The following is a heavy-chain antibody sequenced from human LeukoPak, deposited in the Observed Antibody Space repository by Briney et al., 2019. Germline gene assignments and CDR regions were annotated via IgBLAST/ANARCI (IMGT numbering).Heavy chain of an antibody. D-gene: IGHD4-23*01. CDR1: GFTFSSYS. CDR2: IRDSGGST. CDR3: ARGSCSSGNCNFDY. Sequence: PGGSLRLSCTASGFTFSSYSMNWVRQAPAKGLEWVSTIRDSGGSTYYADSVKGHFTISRDNSENTVYLQISSLRAEDTALYFCARGSCSSGNCNFDYWGQGTLVTVSS. V-gene: IGHV3-23*01. J-gene: IGHJ4*02.